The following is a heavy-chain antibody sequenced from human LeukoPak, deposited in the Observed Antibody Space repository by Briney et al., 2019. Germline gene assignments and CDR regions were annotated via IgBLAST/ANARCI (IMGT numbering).Heavy chain of an antibody. V-gene: IGHV4-34*01. CDR3: ARGFRSGSYYSAYYYYMDV. J-gene: IGHJ6*03. D-gene: IGHD3-10*01. Sequence: SETLSLTCAVFGGSFSGYYWSWIRQPPGKGLEWIGEIIHSGSTNYNPSLKSRVTISVDTSQNQFSLKLSSVTAADTAVYYCARGFRSGSYYSAYYYYMDVWGKGATVTVSS. CDR2: IIHSGST. CDR1: GGSFSGYY.